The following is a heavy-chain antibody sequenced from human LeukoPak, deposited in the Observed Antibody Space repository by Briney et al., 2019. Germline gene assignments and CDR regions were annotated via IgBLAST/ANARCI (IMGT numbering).Heavy chain of an antibody. CDR2: MNPNSGDT. D-gene: IGHD3-22*01. CDR3: ARGVPKYYYDSSGYPPDL. CDR1: GYTFTSYD. Sequence: ASVKVSCKASGYTFTSYDVNWVRQATGQGLEWMGWMNPNSGDTGYAQKFQGRVTITRNTSISTAYMELSSLTSEDTAVYYCARGVPKYYYDSSGYPPDLWGQGTLVTVSS. J-gene: IGHJ5*02. V-gene: IGHV1-8*03.